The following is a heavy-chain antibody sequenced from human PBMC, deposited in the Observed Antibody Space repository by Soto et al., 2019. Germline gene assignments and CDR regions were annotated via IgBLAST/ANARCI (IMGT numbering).Heavy chain of an antibody. J-gene: IGHJ4*02. V-gene: IGHV1-24*01. Sequence: ASVKVSCKVSGYTLTELSMHWVRQAPGKGLEWMGGFDPEDGETIYAQKFQGRVTTTEDTSTDTAYMELSSLRSEDTAVYYCATRRGWYPYFDYWGQGTLVTVSS. CDR1: GYTLTELS. CDR3: ATRRGWYPYFDY. D-gene: IGHD6-19*01. CDR2: FDPEDGET.